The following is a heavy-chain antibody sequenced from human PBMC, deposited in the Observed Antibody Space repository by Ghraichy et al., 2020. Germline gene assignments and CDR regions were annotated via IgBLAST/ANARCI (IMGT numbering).Heavy chain of an antibody. CDR3: ARATMVRGVSIERIDY. Sequence: SVKVSCKASGGTFSSYAISWVRQAPGQGLEWMGRIIPILGIANYAQKFQGRVTITADKSTSTAYMELSSLRSEDTAVYYCARATMVRGVSIERIDYWGQGTLVTVSS. J-gene: IGHJ4*02. CDR1: GGTFSSYA. CDR2: IIPILGIA. D-gene: IGHD3-10*01. V-gene: IGHV1-69*04.